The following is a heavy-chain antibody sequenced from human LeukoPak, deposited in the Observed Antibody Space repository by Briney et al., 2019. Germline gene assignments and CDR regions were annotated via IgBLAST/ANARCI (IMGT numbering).Heavy chain of an antibody. CDR1: GFAFSSYA. CDR2: ISGSGGST. Sequence: GASLRLSCAASGFAFSSYAMSWVRQAPGKGLEWVSAISGSGGSTYYADSVKGRFTISRDNSKNTLYLQMNSLRVEDTAVYYCAKGANSYGLGYFDYWGQGTLVTVSS. J-gene: IGHJ4*02. D-gene: IGHD5-18*01. CDR3: AKGANSYGLGYFDY. V-gene: IGHV3-23*01.